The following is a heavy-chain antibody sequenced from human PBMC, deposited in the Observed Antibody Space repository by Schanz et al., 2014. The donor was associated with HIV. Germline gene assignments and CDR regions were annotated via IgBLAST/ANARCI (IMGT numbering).Heavy chain of an antibody. CDR2: ISYDGRNK. CDR1: GYSFSTYG. Sequence: VQLLESGGGVVQPGRSLRLSCAASGYSFSTYGMHWVRQAPGKGLEWVAVISYDGRNKYYADSVKGRFTISRDNSKNTVYLQAKSLRPEDTAVYYCAKDRNQYDSRYIGKGNYYYYYGMDVWGQGTTVTVSS. CDR3: AKDRNQYDSRYIGKGNYYYYYGMDV. D-gene: IGHD3-22*01. V-gene: IGHV3-30*18. J-gene: IGHJ6*02.